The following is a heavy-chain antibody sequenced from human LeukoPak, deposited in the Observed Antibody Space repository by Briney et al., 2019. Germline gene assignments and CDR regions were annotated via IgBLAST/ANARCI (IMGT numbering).Heavy chain of an antibody. Sequence: TSETLSLTCTVSGGSISSYYWSWIRQPPGKGLEWIGYIYYSGSTNYNPSLKSRVTISVDTSKNQFSLKLSSVTAADTAVYYCARGYCSGGSCYLGSPLDYWGQGTLVTVSS. V-gene: IGHV4-59*01. CDR2: IYYSGST. D-gene: IGHD2-15*01. CDR3: ARGYCSGGSCYLGSPLDY. J-gene: IGHJ4*02. CDR1: GGSISSYY.